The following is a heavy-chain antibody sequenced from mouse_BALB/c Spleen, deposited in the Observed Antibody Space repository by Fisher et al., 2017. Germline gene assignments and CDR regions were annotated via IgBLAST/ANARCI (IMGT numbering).Heavy chain of an antibody. D-gene: IGHD1-1*01. J-gene: IGHJ4*01. CDR3: ARPLYYYAMDY. Sequence: KFKGKATLTVDKSSSTAYMQLNSLTSEDSAVYYCARPLYYYAMDYWGQGTSVTVSS. V-gene: IGHV1S45*01.